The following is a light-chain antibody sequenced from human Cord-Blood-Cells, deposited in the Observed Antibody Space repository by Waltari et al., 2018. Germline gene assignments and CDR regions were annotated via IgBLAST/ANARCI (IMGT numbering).Light chain of an antibody. J-gene: IGLJ2*01. V-gene: IGLV2-23*02. Sequence: QSALTQPASVSGSPGQSITISCTGTSSDVGSYNLVSWYQQHPGKAPKLMIYEVSKRPSGVFNRFSASKSGNTSSLTISGLQAEDEADYYSCSYAGSVVFGGGTKLTVL. CDR2: EVS. CDR1: SSDVGSYNL. CDR3: CSYAGSVV.